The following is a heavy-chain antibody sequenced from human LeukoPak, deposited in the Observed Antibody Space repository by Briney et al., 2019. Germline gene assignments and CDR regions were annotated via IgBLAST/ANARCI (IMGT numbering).Heavy chain of an antibody. CDR3: ARGGWPGAFDI. Sequence: GGSLRLSCAASGFTFDDYGMSWVRQAPGKGLEWVSGINWNGGSTGYADSVKGRFTISRDNVKNTLFLQMNSLRAEDTAVYYCARGGWPGAFDIWGQGTMVTVSS. CDR2: INWNGGST. CDR1: GFTFDDYG. D-gene: IGHD7-27*01. V-gene: IGHV3-20*04. J-gene: IGHJ3*02.